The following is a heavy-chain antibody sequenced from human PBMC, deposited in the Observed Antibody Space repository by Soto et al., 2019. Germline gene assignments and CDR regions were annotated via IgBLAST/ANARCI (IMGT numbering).Heavy chain of an antibody. J-gene: IGHJ3*02. CDR3: AAVFSDDFWGGPNAFDI. CDR2: IVVGSGNT. Sequence: SVKVSCKASGFTFTSSAMQWVRQARGQRLEWIGWIVVGSGNTNYAQKFQERVTITRDMSTSTAYMELSSLRSEDTAVYYCAAVFSDDFWGGPNAFDIWGQGTMVTVSS. D-gene: IGHD3-3*01. CDR1: GFTFTSSA. V-gene: IGHV1-58*02.